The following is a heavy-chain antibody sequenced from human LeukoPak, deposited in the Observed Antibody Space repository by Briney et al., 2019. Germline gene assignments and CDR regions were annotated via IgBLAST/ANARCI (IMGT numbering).Heavy chain of an antibody. CDR2: ISYSGST. Sequence: SETLSLTCTVSGGSISSYYWSWIRQPPGKGLEWIGYISYSGSTNYNPSLKSRVTISVDTSKNQFSLKLSSVTAADTAVYYCARGGYSYGFRVGAFDIWGQGTMVTVSS. J-gene: IGHJ3*02. CDR1: GGSISSYY. CDR3: ARGGYSYGFRVGAFDI. D-gene: IGHD5-18*01. V-gene: IGHV4-59*01.